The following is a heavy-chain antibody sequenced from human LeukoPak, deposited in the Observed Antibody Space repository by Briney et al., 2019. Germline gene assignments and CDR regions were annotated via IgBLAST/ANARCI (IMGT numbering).Heavy chain of an antibody. CDR2: IYYSGST. D-gene: IGHD2-2*01. J-gene: IGHJ4*02. V-gene: IGHV4-59*12. Sequence: SETLSLTCTVSGGSISSYYWSWIRQPPGKGLEWIGYIYYSGSTYYNPSLKSRVTISVDTSKNQFSLKLSSVTAADTAVYYCARGWLYCSSTSCSSFFDYWGQGTLVTVSS. CDR3: ARGWLYCSSTSCSSFFDY. CDR1: GGSISSYY.